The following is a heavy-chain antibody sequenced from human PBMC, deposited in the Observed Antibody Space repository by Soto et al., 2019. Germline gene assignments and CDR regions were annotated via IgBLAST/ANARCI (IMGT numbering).Heavy chain of an antibody. CDR3: ARGAAGYYYMDV. CDR1: GFTFSNYW. D-gene: IGHD6-25*01. J-gene: IGHJ6*03. CDR2: IKGDGSIT. V-gene: IGHV3-74*01. Sequence: PGGSLRLSCAASGFTFSNYWMHWVRQAPGKGLVWVSRIKGDGSITDYADSVKGRFTISRDNARNTVYLQMNSLGAEDTGLYYCARGAAGYYYMDVWGRGTTVTVSS.